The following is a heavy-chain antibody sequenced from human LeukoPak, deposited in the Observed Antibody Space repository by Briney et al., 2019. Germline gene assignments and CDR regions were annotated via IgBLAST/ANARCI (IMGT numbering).Heavy chain of an antibody. D-gene: IGHD6-13*01. CDR1: GFTFSSYA. Sequence: PGGSLRLSCAASGFTFSSYAMHWVRQAPGKGLEWVAVISYDGSNKYYADSVKGRFTISRDNSKNTLYLRMNSLRAEDTAVYYCARGGSSRAYWGQGTLVTVSS. CDR2: ISYDGSNK. CDR3: ARGGSSRAY. V-gene: IGHV3-30-3*01. J-gene: IGHJ4*02.